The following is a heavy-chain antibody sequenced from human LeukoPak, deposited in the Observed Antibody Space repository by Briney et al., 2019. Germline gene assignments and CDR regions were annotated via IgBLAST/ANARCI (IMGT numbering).Heavy chain of an antibody. D-gene: IGHD3/OR15-3a*01. V-gene: IGHV4-39*07. Sequence: SETLSLTCTVSGGSISSSSYYWGWIRQPPGKGLEWIGSMYYSGSTYYNPSLKSRVTISVDTSKNQFSLKLSSVTAADTAVYFCAKNVPMMIFGLVRGINWFDPWGQGTLVTVSS. CDR1: GGSISSSSYY. CDR3: AKNVPMMIFGLVRGINWFDP. CDR2: MYYSGST. J-gene: IGHJ5*02.